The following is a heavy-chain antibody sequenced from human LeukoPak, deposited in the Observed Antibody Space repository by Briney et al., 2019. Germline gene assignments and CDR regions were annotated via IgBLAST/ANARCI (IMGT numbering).Heavy chain of an antibody. V-gene: IGHV1-2*06. D-gene: IGHD5-24*01. CDR2: INPNSGGT. Sequence: ASVKVSCKASGYTFTSYDINWVRQAPGQGLEWMGRINPNSGGTNYAQKFQGRVTMTRDTSISTAYMELSRLRSDDTAVYYCARDKDGYNNWFDPWGQGTLVTVSS. J-gene: IGHJ5*02. CDR1: GYTFTSYD. CDR3: ARDKDGYNNWFDP.